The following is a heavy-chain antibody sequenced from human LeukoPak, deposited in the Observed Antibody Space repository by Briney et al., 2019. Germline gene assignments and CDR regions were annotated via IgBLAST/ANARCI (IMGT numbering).Heavy chain of an antibody. V-gene: IGHV1-69*02. J-gene: IGHJ4*02. D-gene: IGHD1-1*01. Sequence: GSSVKVSCKASGGTFSSYTISWVRQAPGQGLEWMGRIIPILGIANYAQKFQGRVRITADKSTSTAYMELSSLRSEDTAVYYCARGMPPSTSKVPLSYWGQGTLVTVSS. CDR2: IIPILGIA. CDR3: ARGMPPSTSKVPLSY. CDR1: GGTFSSYT.